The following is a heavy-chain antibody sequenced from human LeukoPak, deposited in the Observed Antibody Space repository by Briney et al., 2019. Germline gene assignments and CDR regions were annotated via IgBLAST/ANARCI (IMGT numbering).Heavy chain of an antibody. CDR3: AKDRSSGPHYYYGMDV. CDR2: IWYDGSNK. Sequence: GGSLRLSCAASGLTFSSYGIHWVRQAPGKGLEWVAVIWYDGSNKYYADSVKGRFTISRDNSKKTVFLQMNSLRGEDTAVYYCAKDRSSGPHYYYGMDVWGRGTTVIVSS. J-gene: IGHJ6*02. D-gene: IGHD3-22*01. CDR1: GLTFSSYG. V-gene: IGHV3-33*03.